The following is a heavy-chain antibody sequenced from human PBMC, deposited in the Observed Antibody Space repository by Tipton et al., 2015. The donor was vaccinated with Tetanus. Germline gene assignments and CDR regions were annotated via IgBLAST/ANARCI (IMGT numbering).Heavy chain of an antibody. V-gene: IGHV1-18*01. D-gene: IGHD6-19*01. CDR2: DSGYSGNT. CDR3: ARLVKQWLVPEDY. CDR1: GYTFTNYG. Sequence: QSGAEVKKPGASVKVSCKGSGYTFTNYGINWVRQAPGQGLEWMGWDSGYSGNTIYARKVQGRVTMTTDTSTNTAYLELRNLRSDDTAVYFCARLVKQWLVPEDYWGQGTPVTVS. J-gene: IGHJ4*02.